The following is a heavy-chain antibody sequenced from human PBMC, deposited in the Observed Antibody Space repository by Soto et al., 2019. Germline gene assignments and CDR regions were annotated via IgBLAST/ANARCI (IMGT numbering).Heavy chain of an antibody. CDR2: IYYSGST. V-gene: IGHV4-61*01. Sequence: PSETLSLTCTVSGGSVNSGSHYWSWIRQSPGKGLEWIGYIYYSGSTNYNPSLKSRVTISVDTSKNQFSLKLSSVTAADTAVYYCASGVAYYYDSSGYYPTGSLDYWGQGTLVTVSS. D-gene: IGHD3-22*01. CDR3: ASGVAYYYDSSGYYPTGSLDY. J-gene: IGHJ4*02. CDR1: GGSVNSGSHY.